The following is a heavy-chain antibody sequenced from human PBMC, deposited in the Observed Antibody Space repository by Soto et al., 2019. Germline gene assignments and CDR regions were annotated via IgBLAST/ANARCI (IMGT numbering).Heavy chain of an antibody. J-gene: IGHJ6*03. V-gene: IGHV3-20*01. D-gene: IGHD3-10*01. Sequence: EVQLVESGGTVVRPGGSLRVSCAASGFTFDDYAMNWVRQAPGKGLEWVSSINWNGGRIGYADSVKGRFTVSRDNAKNSLYLQMNSLRPEDTAFYHCARGSGEFNNFYYYMDVWCKGTTVTVSS. CDR3: ARGSGEFNNFYYYMDV. CDR2: INWNGGRI. CDR1: GFTFDDYA.